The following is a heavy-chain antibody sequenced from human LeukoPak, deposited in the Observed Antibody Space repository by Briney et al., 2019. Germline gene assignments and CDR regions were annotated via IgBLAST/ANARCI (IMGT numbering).Heavy chain of an antibody. Sequence: TSETLSLTCTVSGGSINSYYWTWIRQSAGKGLEWIGRINTSGSTNYNPSLRSRVTTSVNTSKNQFSLNLTSVTAADTAVYSCAREGGDPRWLDPWGQGTLVTVSS. CDR1: GGSINSYY. J-gene: IGHJ5*02. D-gene: IGHD6-25*01. CDR2: INTSGST. CDR3: AREGGDPRWLDP. V-gene: IGHV4-4*07.